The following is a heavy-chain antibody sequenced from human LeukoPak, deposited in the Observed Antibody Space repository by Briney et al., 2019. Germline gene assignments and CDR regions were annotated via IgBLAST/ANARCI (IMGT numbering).Heavy chain of an antibody. CDR1: GGSISSYY. Sequence: SETLSLTCTVFGGSISSYYWSWIRQPPGKGLEWIGYIYYSGSTNYNPSLKSRVTISVDTSKNQFSLNVNSVTAADTAVYYCARAVTYWFDPWGQGTLVTVSS. V-gene: IGHV4-59*01. D-gene: IGHD4-17*01. CDR2: IYYSGST. CDR3: ARAVTYWFDP. J-gene: IGHJ5*02.